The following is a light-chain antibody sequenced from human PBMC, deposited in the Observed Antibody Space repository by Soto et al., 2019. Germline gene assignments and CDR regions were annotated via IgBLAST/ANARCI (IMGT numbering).Light chain of an antibody. CDR3: QSADSSGTYVV. J-gene: IGLJ2*01. Sequence: SYELTQPPSVSVSPGQTARITCSGDALPKQYAYWYPQKPGQAPVLVIYKDSERPSGIPERFSGSSSGTTVTFTISGVQAEDEADYYCQSADSSGTYVVFGGATKLTVL. V-gene: IGLV3-25*03. CDR1: ALPKQY. CDR2: KDS.